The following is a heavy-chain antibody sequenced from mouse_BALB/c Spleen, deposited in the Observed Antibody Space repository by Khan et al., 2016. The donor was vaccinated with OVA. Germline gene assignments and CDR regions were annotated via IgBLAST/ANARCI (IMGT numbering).Heavy chain of an antibody. V-gene: IGHV3-6*02. J-gene: IGHJ2*01. Sequence: EVQLQESGPGLVKPSQSLSLTCSVTGYLITSGCYWNWIRQFPGKKLEWMGHISYDGNKNYNPSLKNRISITRDTSKNQFFLRLNSVTTEDTATYYCARDEGDYYGDYFDYWGQGTTLTVSS. CDR2: ISYDGNK. CDR3: ARDEGDYYGDYFDY. CDR1: GYLITSGCY. D-gene: IGHD1-1*01.